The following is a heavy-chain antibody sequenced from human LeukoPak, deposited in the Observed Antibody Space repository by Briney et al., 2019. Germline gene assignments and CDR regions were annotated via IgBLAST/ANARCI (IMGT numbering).Heavy chain of an antibody. Sequence: GGSLRLSCTASGFTFSTYAMSWVRQAPGRGLEWVSVISAGGSNTYYADSVKGRFTISRDSSKNTLYLQMNSLRAEDTAVYYCAKGGVATIYNYWGQGTLVTVSS. CDR3: AKGGVATIYNY. CDR2: ISAGGSNT. CDR1: GFTFSTYA. J-gene: IGHJ4*02. D-gene: IGHD5-12*01. V-gene: IGHV3-23*01.